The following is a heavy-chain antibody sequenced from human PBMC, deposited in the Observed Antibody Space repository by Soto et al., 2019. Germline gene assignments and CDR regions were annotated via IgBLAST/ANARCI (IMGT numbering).Heavy chain of an antibody. Sequence: PSETLSLTCTVSGDSISRGGYYWSWIRQHPGKGLEWIGYIYYTGSTYYNPSLKSRVTISVDTSKNQFSLKLSSVTAADTAVYYCARSQPPYLTGYYRDRSRRSNWFDPWGQGTLVTVSS. D-gene: IGHD3-9*01. CDR3: ARSQPPYLTGYYRDRSRRSNWFDP. CDR2: IYYTGST. CDR1: GDSISRGGYY. J-gene: IGHJ5*02. V-gene: IGHV4-31*03.